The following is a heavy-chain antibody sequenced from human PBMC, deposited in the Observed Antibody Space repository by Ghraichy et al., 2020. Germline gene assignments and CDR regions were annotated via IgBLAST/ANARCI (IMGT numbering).Heavy chain of an antibody. Sequence: GGSLRLSCTVSGFTFKDKWMSWVRQAPGMGLEWIARIKSKKDGGTIDYSAPVRGRFTISRDDFRNTLYLQMNSLRIDDTGMYYCTNDPQDWGQGTAVIVSS. CDR3: TNDPQD. CDR1: GFTFKDKW. CDR2: IKSKKDGGTI. D-gene: IGHD3-3*01. V-gene: IGHV3-15*01. J-gene: IGHJ4*02.